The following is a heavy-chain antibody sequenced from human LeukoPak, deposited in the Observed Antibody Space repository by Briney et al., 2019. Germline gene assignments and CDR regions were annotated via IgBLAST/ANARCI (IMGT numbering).Heavy chain of an antibody. CDR3: ATANPPICGGDCYSHY. J-gene: IGHJ4*02. Sequence: PGGCPRLSRAASGFTVSSNYMSWGREAPGKGVGWVSVIYSGGSTYYADSVKGRFTFSRDHSKNTLYLQMHSLRVEDTAVYYCATANPPICGGDCYSHYWGQGTLVTDSS. CDR1: GFTVSSNY. V-gene: IGHV3-53*01. D-gene: IGHD2-21*02. CDR2: IYSGGST.